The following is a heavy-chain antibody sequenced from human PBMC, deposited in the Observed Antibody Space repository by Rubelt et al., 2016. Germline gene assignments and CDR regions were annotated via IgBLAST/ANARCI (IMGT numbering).Heavy chain of an antibody. V-gene: IGHV4-59*08. Sequence: GPGLVKPSETLSLTCTVSGGSISSYYWSWIRQPPGKGLEWIGYIYYSGSTNYNPPLKSRVTISVDTSKNQFSLKLSSVTAAETAVYYCARRGSRGAYPTWGQGTLVTVSS. D-gene: IGHD3-10*01. CDR1: GGSISSYY. CDR2: IYYSGST. J-gene: IGHJ5*02. CDR3: ARRGSRGAYPT.